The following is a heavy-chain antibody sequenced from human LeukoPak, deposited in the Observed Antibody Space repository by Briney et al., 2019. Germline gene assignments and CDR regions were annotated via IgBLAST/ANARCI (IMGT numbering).Heavy chain of an antibody. CDR1: GYTFTNYA. Sequence: ASVKVSCKASGYTFTNYAPHWVRQAPGQRLEWMGWINAGNGDTKFSQKFQGRVTFTRDTSASTAYMELSSLRSEDTAVYYCATSNGIAAAGTIFLGWGMDVWGQGTTVTVSS. V-gene: IGHV1-3*01. CDR2: INAGNGDT. D-gene: IGHD6-13*01. J-gene: IGHJ6*02. CDR3: ATSNGIAAAGTIFLGWGMDV.